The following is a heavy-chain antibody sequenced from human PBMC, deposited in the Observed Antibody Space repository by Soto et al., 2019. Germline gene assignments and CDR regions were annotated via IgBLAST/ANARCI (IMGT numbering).Heavy chain of an antibody. CDR2: VSGYNGHT. Sequence: QVKLEQSGAEVKKPGASVKVSCKASGYTFFSYGITWVQQAPGQGLEWMGWVSGYNGHTNYAQKFQGRVTMTRDISTTTAYMELRNLRSDDTAVYYCARLVGPSSSDNWFDPWGQGTLVTVSS. CDR3: ARLVGPSSSDNWFDP. V-gene: IGHV1-18*01. D-gene: IGHD1-26*01. CDR1: GYTFFSYG. J-gene: IGHJ5*02.